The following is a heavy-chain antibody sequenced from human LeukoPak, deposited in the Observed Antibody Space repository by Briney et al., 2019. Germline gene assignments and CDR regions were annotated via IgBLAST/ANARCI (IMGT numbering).Heavy chain of an antibody. D-gene: IGHD6-13*01. CDR3: ARSGIAAAGTIDY. V-gene: IGHV4-34*01. CDR1: GGSFSGYY. J-gene: IGHJ4*02. CDR2: INHSGST. Sequence: NPSETLSLTCAVYGGSFSGYYWSWIRQPPGKGLEWIGEINHSGSTNYNPSLKSRVTISVDTSKNQFSLKLSSVTAADTAAYYCARSGIAAAGTIDYWGQGTLVTVSS.